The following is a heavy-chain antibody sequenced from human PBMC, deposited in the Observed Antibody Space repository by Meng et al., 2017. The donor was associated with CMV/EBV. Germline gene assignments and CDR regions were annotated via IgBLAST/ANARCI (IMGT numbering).Heavy chain of an antibody. CDR2: ISSSSSYI. CDR1: GFAFSSYS. CDR3: ARGPTTVTKATPRRNWFDP. D-gene: IGHD4-17*01. V-gene: IGHV3-21*04. J-gene: IGHJ5*02. Sequence: GESLKISCAASGFAFSSYSMNWVRQAPGKGLEWVSSISSSSSYIYYADSVKGRFTISRDNAKNSLYLQMNSLRAEDTAVYYCARGPTTVTKATPRRNWFDPWGQGTLVTVSS.